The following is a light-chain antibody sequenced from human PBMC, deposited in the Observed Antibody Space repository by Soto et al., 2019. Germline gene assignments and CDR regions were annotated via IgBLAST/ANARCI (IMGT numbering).Light chain of an antibody. Sequence: DIQMTQSPSTLSASVGDRVIITCRASQSISSWLAWYQQKPGKAPKLLIYKASSLESGVPSRFSGGGSGTEFTLTISSLQPDDFATYDCQQYNSYPPWTFGQGTKVEIK. CDR3: QQYNSYPPWT. CDR1: QSISSW. J-gene: IGKJ1*01. CDR2: KAS. V-gene: IGKV1-5*03.